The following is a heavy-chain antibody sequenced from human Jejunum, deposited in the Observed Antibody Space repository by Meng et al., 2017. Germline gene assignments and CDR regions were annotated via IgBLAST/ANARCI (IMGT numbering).Heavy chain of an antibody. CDR2: IYYSGDT. D-gene: IGHD4-23*01. J-gene: IGHJ4*02. CDR3: TRTTRTPDN. CDR1: GASNSSHY. V-gene: IGHV4-59*11. Sequence: QVQLQESGPGLVKPSETLSLTCTVSGASNSSHYWSWIRQPPGKGLECIGYIYYSGDTNYNPSLKNRVTMSLDMSKNQFSLKLSSVTAADTAVYYCTRTTRTPDNWGQGTLVTVSS.